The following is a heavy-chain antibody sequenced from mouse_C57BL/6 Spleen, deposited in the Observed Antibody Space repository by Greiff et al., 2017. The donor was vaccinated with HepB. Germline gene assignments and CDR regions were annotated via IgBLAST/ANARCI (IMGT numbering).Heavy chain of an antibody. CDR3: AREGYDYDEGAWFAY. Sequence: QVQLKESGAELVRPGASVKLSCKASGYTFTDYYINWVKQRPGQGLEWIARIYPGSGNTYYNEKFKGKATLTAEKSSSTAYMQLSSLTSEDSAVYFCAREGYDYDEGAWFAYWGQGTLVTVSA. CDR2: IYPGSGNT. V-gene: IGHV1-76*01. CDR1: GYTFTDYY. D-gene: IGHD2-4*01. J-gene: IGHJ3*01.